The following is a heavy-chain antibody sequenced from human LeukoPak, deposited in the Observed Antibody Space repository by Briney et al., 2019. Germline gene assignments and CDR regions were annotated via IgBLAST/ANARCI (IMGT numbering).Heavy chain of an antibody. Sequence: AGGSLRLSCAASGFTFSSYSMNWVRQAPGKGLEWVSYISSSSSTIYYADSVKGRFTISRDNAKNSLYLQMNSLRAEDTAVYYCVRGQPLGYCSGGSCYSYYYYYMDVWGKGTTVTISS. D-gene: IGHD2-15*01. V-gene: IGHV3-48*01. J-gene: IGHJ6*03. CDR3: VRGQPLGYCSGGSCYSYYYYYMDV. CDR1: GFTFSSYS. CDR2: ISSSSSTI.